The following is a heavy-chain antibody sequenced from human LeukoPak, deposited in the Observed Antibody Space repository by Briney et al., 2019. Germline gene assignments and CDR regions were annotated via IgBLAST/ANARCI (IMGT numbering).Heavy chain of an antibody. Sequence: GGSLRLSCAASGFTFSSYGKHWVRQAPGKGLEWVAVISYDGSNKYCADSVKGRFTISRDNSKNTLYLQMNSLRAEDTAVYYRAKSAGPGDYWGQGTLVTVSS. CDR2: ISYDGSNK. J-gene: IGHJ4*02. D-gene: IGHD6-13*01. V-gene: IGHV3-30*18. CDR3: AKSAGPGDY. CDR1: GFTFSSYG.